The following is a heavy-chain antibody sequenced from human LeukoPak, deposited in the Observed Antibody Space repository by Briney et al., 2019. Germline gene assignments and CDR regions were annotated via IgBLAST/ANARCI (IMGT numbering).Heavy chain of an antibody. D-gene: IGHD6-13*01. J-gene: IGHJ6*03. CDR3: AKLRRSSWYNAADDYYYMDV. Sequence: ASVKVSCKASGYTFTSYGISWVRQAPGQGLEWMGWISAYNDNTNYAQKLQGRVTMTSDTSTSMAYMELRSLRSDDTDVYYCAKLRRSSWYNAADDYYYMDVWGKGTTVTVSS. V-gene: IGHV1-18*01. CDR1: GYTFTSYG. CDR2: ISAYNDNT.